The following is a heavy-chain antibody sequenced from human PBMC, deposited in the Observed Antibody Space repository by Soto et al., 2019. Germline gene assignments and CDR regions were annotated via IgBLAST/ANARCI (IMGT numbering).Heavy chain of an antibody. V-gene: IGHV1-69*02. D-gene: IGHD6-19*01. CDR3: ARAYSSCWYWFDP. Sequence: QVQLVQSGAEVKKPGSSVKVSCKASGGTFSSYTISWVRQAPGQGLEWMGRIIPILGIANYAQKFQGRVTITADKSTSTAYMELSSLRSECTAVYYCARAYSSCWYWFDPWGQGTLVTVSS. CDR2: IIPILGIA. CDR1: GGTFSSYT. J-gene: IGHJ5*02.